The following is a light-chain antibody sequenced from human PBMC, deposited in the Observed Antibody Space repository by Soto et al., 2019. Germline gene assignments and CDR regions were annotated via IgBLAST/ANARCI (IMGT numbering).Light chain of an antibody. J-gene: IGKJ4*01. CDR2: DAS. CDR1: QSVSSN. V-gene: IGKV3-15*01. CDR3: QRYNNWPLT. Sequence: EVVMAQSPATLSVSPGERATLSCRASQSVSSNVAWYQQKPGQAPRLLIYDASTRATRIPARFSASGSGTEFTLTISSLQSEDFAVYYCQRYNNWPLTFGGGTKVEIK.